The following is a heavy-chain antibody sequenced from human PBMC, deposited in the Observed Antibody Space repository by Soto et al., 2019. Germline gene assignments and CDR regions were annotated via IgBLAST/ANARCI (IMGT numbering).Heavy chain of an antibody. CDR3: ARDSAVVVVAATEDYYGMDA. D-gene: IGHD2-15*01. CDR2: IIPIFGTA. CDR1: GGTFSSYA. J-gene: IGHJ6*02. Sequence: SVKVSCKASGGTFSSYAISWVRQAPGQGLEWMGGIIPIFGTANYAQKFQGRVTITADESTSTAYMELSSLRSEDTAVYYCARDSAVVVVAATEDYYGMDAWGQGTTVTVSS. V-gene: IGHV1-69*13.